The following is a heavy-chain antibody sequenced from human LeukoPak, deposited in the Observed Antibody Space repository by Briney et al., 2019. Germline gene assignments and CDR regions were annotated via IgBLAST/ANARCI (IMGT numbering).Heavy chain of an antibody. CDR2: IYSGGST. V-gene: IGHV3-66*02. CDR3: ARSPRFGEFNA. J-gene: IGHJ5*02. CDR1: GLTVSSNH. D-gene: IGHD3-10*02. Sequence: GGSLRLSCAASGLTVSSNHMSWVRHAPGKGLEGVSVIYSGGSTYYADSVKGRFTISRDNSKNTLYLQMNSLRPEDTAVYDCARSPRFGEFNAWGQGTLVTVSS.